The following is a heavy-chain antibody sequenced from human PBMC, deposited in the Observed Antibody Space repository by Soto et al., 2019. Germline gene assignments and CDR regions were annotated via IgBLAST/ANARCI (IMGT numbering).Heavy chain of an antibody. CDR3: ARVVMTTVPASYYSGMDV. V-gene: IGHV1-69*11. CDR2: IIPFIGTA. Sequence: SVKVSCKASGGTFSSYAISWVRQAPGQGLEWMGRIIPFIGTANYAQKFQGRVTITADESTSTAYMELTSLRSEDTAVYYCARVVMTTVPASYYSGMDVWGQGTTVTVSS. J-gene: IGHJ6*02. D-gene: IGHD4-4*01. CDR1: GGTFSSYA.